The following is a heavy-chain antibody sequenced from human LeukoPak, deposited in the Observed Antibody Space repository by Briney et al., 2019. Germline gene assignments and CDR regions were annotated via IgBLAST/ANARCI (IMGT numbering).Heavy chain of an antibody. CDR2: IYYSGST. J-gene: IGHJ6*02. D-gene: IGHD3-10*01. CDR1: GGSISSSSYY. Sequence: SETLSLTCTVSGGSISSSSYYWGWIRQPPGKGLEWIGSIYYSGSTYYNPSLKSRVTISVDTSKNQFSLKLSSVTAADTAVYYCARDRNYGSGAADGMDVWGQGTTVTVSS. CDR3: ARDRNYGSGAADGMDV. V-gene: IGHV4-39*07.